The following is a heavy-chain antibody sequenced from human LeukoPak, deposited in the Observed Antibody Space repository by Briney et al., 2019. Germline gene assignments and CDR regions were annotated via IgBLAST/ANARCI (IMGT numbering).Heavy chain of an antibody. Sequence: PSETLSLTCTVSSGSITKYYWSWIRQPPGKGLEWIGFIYYSGNTNYNPSLKSRVTISLDTSKNQFSLNLRSMKASDTAVYYCARAFCVGDCFVLHIYFDSWGLGTLVTVSS. CDR2: IYYSGNT. J-gene: IGHJ4*02. D-gene: IGHD2-21*02. CDR1: SGSITKYY. V-gene: IGHV4-59*08. CDR3: ARAFCVGDCFVLHIYFDS.